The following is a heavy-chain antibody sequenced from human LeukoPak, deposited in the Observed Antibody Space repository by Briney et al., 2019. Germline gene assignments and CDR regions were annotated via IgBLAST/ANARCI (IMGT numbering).Heavy chain of an antibody. CDR3: ARTMRPILTGYYSLDY. Sequence: PGRSLRLSCAASGFTFSSYGMHWVRQATGKGLEWVAVIWYDGSNKYYADSVKGRFTISRDNSKNTLYLQMNSLRAEDTAVYYCARTMRPILTGYYSLDYWGQGTLVTVSS. D-gene: IGHD3-9*01. J-gene: IGHJ4*02. CDR2: IWYDGSNK. V-gene: IGHV3-33*01. CDR1: GFTFSSYG.